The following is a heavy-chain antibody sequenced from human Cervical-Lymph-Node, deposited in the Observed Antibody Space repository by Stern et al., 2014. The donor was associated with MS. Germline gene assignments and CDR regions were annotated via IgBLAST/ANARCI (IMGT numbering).Heavy chain of an antibody. CDR3: ATDRGVK. Sequence: VQLVESGAEVKKPGASVTVSCNVSGHPLSELAIHWLRPLPTSGLEWLGQVDPEDGETVYAQRLQGRPTMTEDTNTGTAYMTLTALTSDDTAVYYCATDRGVKWGPGTLVAVSS. D-gene: IGHD3-10*01. J-gene: IGHJ4*02. V-gene: IGHV1-24*01. CDR1: GHPLSELA. CDR2: VDPEDGET.